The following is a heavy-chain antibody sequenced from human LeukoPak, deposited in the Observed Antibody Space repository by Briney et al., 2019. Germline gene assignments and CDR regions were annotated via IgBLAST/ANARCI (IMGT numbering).Heavy chain of an antibody. CDR1: GFSFSVYS. Sequence: GGSLRLSCAASGFSFSVYSMRWVRQAPGRGLEWVANINPAGSETYYVDPVKGRFSISRDNAKNLVYLQMNSLRAEDTAVYHCARFGYVAAVDVWGQGTPVTVSS. D-gene: IGHD2-15*01. V-gene: IGHV3-7*01. CDR3: ARFGYVAAVDV. CDR2: INPAGSET. J-gene: IGHJ4*02.